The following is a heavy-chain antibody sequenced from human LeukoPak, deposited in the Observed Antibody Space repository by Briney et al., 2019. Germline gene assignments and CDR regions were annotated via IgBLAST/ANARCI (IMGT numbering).Heavy chain of an antibody. V-gene: IGHV3-23*01. CDR2: ISGSGGST. CDR1: GFTFSSYA. CDR3: AKDHLAAAGTPANFDY. J-gene: IGHJ4*02. Sequence: SGGSLRLSCAASGFTFSSYAMSWVRQAPGKGLEWVSAISGSGGSTYYADSVKGRFTISRDNSKNTLYLQMNSLRAEDTAVYYCAKDHLAAAGTPANFDYWGQGTLVTVSS. D-gene: IGHD6-13*01.